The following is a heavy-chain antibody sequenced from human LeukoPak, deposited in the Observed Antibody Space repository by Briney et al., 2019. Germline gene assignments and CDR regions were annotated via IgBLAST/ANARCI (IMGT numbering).Heavy chain of an antibody. D-gene: IGHD2-15*01. CDR2: MNPNSGNT. Sequence: ASVKVSCKASGYTFTSYDINWVRQATGQGLEWMGWMNPNSGNTGYAQKFQGRVTMARNTSISTAYMELSSLRSEDTAVYYCARAGGYCGRISCPYYFDYWGQGSLVAVSS. CDR3: ARAGGYCGRISCPYYFDY. J-gene: IGHJ4*02. CDR1: GYTFTSYD. V-gene: IGHV1-8*01.